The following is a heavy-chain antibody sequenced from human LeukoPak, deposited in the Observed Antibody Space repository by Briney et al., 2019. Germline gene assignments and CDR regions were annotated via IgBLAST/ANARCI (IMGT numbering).Heavy chain of an antibody. CDR2: IYSGGST. D-gene: IGHD1-1*01. J-gene: IGHJ4*02. Sequence: PGGSLRLSCAASGFTVSYNYMSWVRQAPGKGLEWVSVIYSGGSTYYTDSVKGRFTISRDNSKNTLYLQMDSLRAEDTAMYYCARDRGSYYIDFWGQGTPVTVSS. V-gene: IGHV3-53*01. CDR3: ARDRGSYYIDF. CDR1: GFTVSYNY.